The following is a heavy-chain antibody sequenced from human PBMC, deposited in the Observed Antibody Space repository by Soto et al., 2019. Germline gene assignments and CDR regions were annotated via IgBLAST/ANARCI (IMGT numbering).Heavy chain of an antibody. CDR2: ISGSGGST. V-gene: IGHV3-23*01. J-gene: IGHJ4*02. Sequence: PGGSLRLSCAASGFTFSSYAMSWVRQAPGKGLEWVSAISGSGGSTYYADSVKGRFTISRDNSKNTLYLQMNGLRAEDTAVYYCAKESGTMVRGVIIRGGYFDYWGQGTLVTVSS. CDR1: GFTFSSYA. D-gene: IGHD3-10*01. CDR3: AKESGTMVRGVIIRGGYFDY.